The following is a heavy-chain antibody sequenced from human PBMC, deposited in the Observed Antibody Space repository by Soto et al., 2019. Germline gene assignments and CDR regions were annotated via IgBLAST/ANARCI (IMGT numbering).Heavy chain of an antibody. CDR3: ARPTGGGSSSRYYYDS. CDR2: IYFSGST. V-gene: IGHV4-39*01. Sequence: PSETLSLTCTVSGGSISSSFYSWGWIRQPPGKGLEWIGNIYFSGSTYYNPSLKSRVTISVDTSKNQFSLNLNSVTAADTAVYYCARPTGGGSSSRYYYDSWGKGHLVTVYS. D-gene: IGHD2-8*02. J-gene: IGHJ4*02. CDR1: GGSISSSFYS.